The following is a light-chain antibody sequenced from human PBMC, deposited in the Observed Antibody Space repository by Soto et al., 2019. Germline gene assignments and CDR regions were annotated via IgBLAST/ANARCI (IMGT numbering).Light chain of an antibody. CDR3: SSFAGNNNLV. CDR1: SSDVGGYNY. V-gene: IGLV2-8*01. J-gene: IGLJ2*01. CDR2: EVS. Sequence: QSALTQPPSASGSHGQSVTISCTGTSSDVGGYNYVSWYQQHPGKAPKLMISEVSKRPSGFPDRFSGSKSGNTASLTVSGLQAEDEADYYCSSFAGNNNLVFGGGTKLTVL.